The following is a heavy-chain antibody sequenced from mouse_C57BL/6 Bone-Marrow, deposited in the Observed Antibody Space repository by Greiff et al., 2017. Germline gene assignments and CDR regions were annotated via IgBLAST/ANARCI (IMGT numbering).Heavy chain of an antibody. D-gene: IGHD1-1*02. CDR2: INPNNGGT. CDR1: GYTFTDYY. V-gene: IGHV1-26*01. Sequence: EVQLQQSGPELVKPGASVKISCKASGYTFTDYYMNWVKQSHGKSLEWIGDINPNNGGTSYNQKFKGKATLTVDKSSSTAYVELRRLTSEDSAVYDCASPDGGWGQGTTLTVS. CDR3: ASPDGG. J-gene: IGHJ2*01.